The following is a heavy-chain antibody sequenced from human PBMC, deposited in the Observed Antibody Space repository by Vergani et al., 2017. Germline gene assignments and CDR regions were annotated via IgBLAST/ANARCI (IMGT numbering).Heavy chain of an antibody. D-gene: IGHD2-2*01. CDR2: ISGSGGNT. V-gene: IGHV3-23*01. CDR3: AKGVYCSSTSCYEGRWYYYGMGV. CDR1: GFTFSSYA. J-gene: IGHJ6*02. Sequence: EVQLLESGGGLVQPGGSLRLSCAASGFTFSSYAMSWVRQVPGKGLEWVSVISGSGGNTYYANSVKGRFTISRDNSKNTLYLQMNSLRADDTAVSYCAKGVYCSSTSCYEGRWYYYGMGVWGQGTTVTFSS.